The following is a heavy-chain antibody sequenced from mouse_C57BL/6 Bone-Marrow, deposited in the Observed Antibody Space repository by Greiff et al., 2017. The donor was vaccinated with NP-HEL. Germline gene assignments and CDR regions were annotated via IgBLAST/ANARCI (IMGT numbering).Heavy chain of an antibody. Sequence: VQLQQSGPELVKPGASVKISCKASGYTFTDYYMNWVKQSHGKSLEWIGDINPNNGGTSYNQKFKGKATLTVDKSSSTAYMELRSLTSEDSAVYYCARFIIYYYGSSPRMDYWGQGTSVTVSS. D-gene: IGHD1-1*01. CDR1: GYTFTDYY. CDR3: ARFIIYYYGSSPRMDY. J-gene: IGHJ4*01. V-gene: IGHV1-26*01. CDR2: INPNNGGT.